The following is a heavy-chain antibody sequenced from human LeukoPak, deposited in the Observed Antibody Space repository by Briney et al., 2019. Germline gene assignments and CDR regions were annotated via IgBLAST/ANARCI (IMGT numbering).Heavy chain of an antibody. CDR1: GYTFTGYY. V-gene: IGHV1-2*02. Sequence: ASVKVSCKASGYTFTGYYMHWVRQAPGQGLEWMGWINPNSGGTNYAQKFQGRVTMTRDTSISTAYMELSRLRSDDTAVYYCARDGSGSYYIYHWFDPWGQGTLVTVSS. CDR3: ARDGSGSYYIYHWFDP. J-gene: IGHJ5*02. D-gene: IGHD3-10*01. CDR2: INPNSGGT.